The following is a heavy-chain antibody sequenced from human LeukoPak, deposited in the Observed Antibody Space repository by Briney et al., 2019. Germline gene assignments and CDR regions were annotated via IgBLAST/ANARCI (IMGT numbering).Heavy chain of an antibody. CDR2: INPNSGGT. Sequence: ASVKVSCKASGYTFTGYYMHWVRQAPGQGLEWMGWINPNSGGTNYAQKFQGGVTMTRDTSISTAYMELSRLRSDDTAVYYCARARSYYYYYYGMDVWGQGTTVTVSS. V-gene: IGHV1-2*02. CDR1: GYTFTGYY. J-gene: IGHJ6*02. CDR3: ARARSYYYYYYGMDV. D-gene: IGHD1-26*01.